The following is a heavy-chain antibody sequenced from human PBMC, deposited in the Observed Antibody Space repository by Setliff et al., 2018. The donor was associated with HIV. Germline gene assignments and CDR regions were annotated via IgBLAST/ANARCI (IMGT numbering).Heavy chain of an antibody. CDR1: GGSIRSRSYF. D-gene: IGHD3-10*01. CDR2: IYTTGST. V-gene: IGHV4-61*09. CDR3: ATGENYFGSGSPSVHYYMDV. J-gene: IGHJ6*03. Sequence: SETLSLTCNVSGGSIRSRSYFWSWIRQPAGKGLEWIGHIYTTGSTNYNPSFNNRVAISIDTSKNQLSLKVRFVTAADTAVYYCATGENYFGSGSPSVHYYMDVWGKGTTVTVSS.